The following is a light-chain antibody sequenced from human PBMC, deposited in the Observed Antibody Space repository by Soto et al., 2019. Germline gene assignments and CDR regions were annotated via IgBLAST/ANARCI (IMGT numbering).Light chain of an antibody. CDR1: QSISGW. V-gene: IGKV1-5*01. J-gene: IGKJ1*01. Sequence: DIQMTQSPSTLSASVGDRVSITCRASQSISGWLAWYQQKPGKAPKLLIYHASSLDSGVPSRFSGSGSGTEFTLTISSLQADDFATYYCQQYSSYWTFGQGTKVDIK. CDR2: HAS. CDR3: QQYSSYWT.